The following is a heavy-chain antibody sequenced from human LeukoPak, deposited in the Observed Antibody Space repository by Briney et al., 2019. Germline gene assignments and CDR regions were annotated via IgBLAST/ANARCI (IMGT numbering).Heavy chain of an antibody. V-gene: IGHV3-74*01. CDR3: TGDSGAGDY. CDR2: ISTDGSIT. D-gene: IGHD1-26*01. J-gene: IGHJ4*02. Sequence: GGSLRLSCAASGFTFSAYWMHWIRQAPGKGLVWVSRISTDGSITTYADSAKGRFTISRDNAKNTLYLRMNSLRAEDTAVYYCTGDSGAGDYWGQGTLVTVSS. CDR1: GFTFSAYW.